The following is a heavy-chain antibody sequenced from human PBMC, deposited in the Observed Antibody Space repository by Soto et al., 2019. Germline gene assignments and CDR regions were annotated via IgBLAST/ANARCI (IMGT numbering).Heavy chain of an antibody. CDR2: IVVASGRT. CDR1: GFDFGSFG. CDR3: AKDSDREYFQH. J-gene: IGHJ1*01. D-gene: IGHD3-10*01. Sequence: GASVKVSCKASGFDFGSFGIQFLRQTRGRGLEWIGWIVVASGRTNYARQFQGRVAFSRDMSSTTAYMDLYDLKSDDTAVYYCAKDSDREYFQHWGQGTLVTVSS. V-gene: IGHV1-58*02.